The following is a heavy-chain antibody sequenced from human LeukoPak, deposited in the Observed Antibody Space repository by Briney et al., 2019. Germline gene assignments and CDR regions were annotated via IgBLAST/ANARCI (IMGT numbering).Heavy chain of an antibody. CDR1: GGSISSYY. J-gene: IGHJ4*02. CDR2: IYYSGST. V-gene: IGHV4-59*01. Sequence: SETLSLTCTVSGGSISSYYWSWIRQPPGKGLEWIGYIYYSGSTNYNPSLKSRVTISVDTSKNQFSLKLSSVTAADTAVYYCARLTEYYYDSSGYYRYYSDYWGQGTLVTVSS. D-gene: IGHD3-22*01. CDR3: ARLTEYYYDSSGYYRYYSDY.